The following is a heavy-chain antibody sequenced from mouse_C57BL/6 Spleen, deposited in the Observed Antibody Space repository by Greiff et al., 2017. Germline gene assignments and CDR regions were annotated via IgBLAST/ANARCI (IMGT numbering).Heavy chain of an antibody. V-gene: IGHV1-82*01. CDR2: IYPGDGDT. J-gene: IGHJ4*01. CDR1: GYAFSSSW. CDR3: ARSRGYDVGPDAMDY. Sequence: QVQLKQSGPELVKPGASVKISCKASGYAFSSSWMNWVKQRPGKGLEWIGRIYPGDGDTNYNGKFKGKATLTADKSSSTAYMQLSSLTSEDSAVYFCARSRGYDVGPDAMDYWGQGTSVTVSS. D-gene: IGHD2-2*01.